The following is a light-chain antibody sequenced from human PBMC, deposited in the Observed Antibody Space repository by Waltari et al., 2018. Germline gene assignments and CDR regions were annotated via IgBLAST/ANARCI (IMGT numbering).Light chain of an antibody. J-gene: IGLJ3*02. CDR2: VNNDGSY. CDR3: QTWDSGFVV. CDR1: SGHTNTA. Sequence: QLVLTQSPSASASLGASVKLTCTLSSGHTNTALPSPPQQPEKGPRYLMRVNNDGSYSRGDGIPDRFSGSSSGAERYLTIASLQSEDEADYYCQTWDSGFVVFGGGTKLTVL. V-gene: IGLV4-69*01.